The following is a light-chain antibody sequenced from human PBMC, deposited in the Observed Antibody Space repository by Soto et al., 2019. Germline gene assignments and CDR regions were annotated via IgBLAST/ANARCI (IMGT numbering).Light chain of an antibody. CDR1: QSISSW. Sequence: DIQITHSPSTLSASVGGRVIITCRASQSISSWLAWYQQKPGKAPKLLIYDASSLESGVPSRFSGSGSGTEFTLTISSLQPDDFATYYCQKYNSYSRTFGQGTKVDIK. CDR2: DAS. J-gene: IGKJ1*01. CDR3: QKYNSYSRT. V-gene: IGKV1-5*01.